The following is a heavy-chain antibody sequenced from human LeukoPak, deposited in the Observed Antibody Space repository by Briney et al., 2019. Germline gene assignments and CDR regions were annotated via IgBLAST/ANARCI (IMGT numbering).Heavy chain of an antibody. Sequence: PGGSLRLSCAASGFTVSSNYMSWVRQAPGKGLEWVSVIYSGGSTYYADSVKGRFTISRDNAKNSLYLQMNSLRAEDTALYYCAKDMGERYFDWSLSSWGQGTLVTVSS. J-gene: IGHJ5*02. CDR2: IYSGGST. D-gene: IGHD3-9*01. V-gene: IGHV3-53*05. CDR3: AKDMGERYFDWSLSS. CDR1: GFTVSSNY.